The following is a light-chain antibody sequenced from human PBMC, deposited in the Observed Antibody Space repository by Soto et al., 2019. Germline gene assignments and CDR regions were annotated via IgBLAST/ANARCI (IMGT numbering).Light chain of an antibody. J-gene: IGKJ4*01. CDR1: QSVSSSY. V-gene: IGKV3-20*01. Sequence: ESVLTQSPGTLSLSPGERATLSCRASQSVSSSYLAWYQQKPGQAPRLLIYGASSRATGIPDRFSGSGSGTDFTLTISRLEPEDFAVYYCQQYVSFPLTFGGGTKVDIK. CDR2: GAS. CDR3: QQYVSFPLT.